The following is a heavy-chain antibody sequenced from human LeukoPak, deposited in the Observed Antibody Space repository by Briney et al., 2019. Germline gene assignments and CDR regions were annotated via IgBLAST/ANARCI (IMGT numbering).Heavy chain of an antibody. D-gene: IGHD3-3*01. Sequence: SETLSLTCTVSGGSISSSTYYWGWIRQPPGKGLEWIGSFFYSGSTYYNPSLKSRLTMSVDMSNNQFSLKLMSVTAAYTAVYYCASGTSTYYELYFWGQGTLVTVSS. CDR2: FFYSGST. J-gene: IGHJ4*02. CDR3: ASGTSTYYELYF. V-gene: IGHV4-39*01. CDR1: GGSISSSTYY.